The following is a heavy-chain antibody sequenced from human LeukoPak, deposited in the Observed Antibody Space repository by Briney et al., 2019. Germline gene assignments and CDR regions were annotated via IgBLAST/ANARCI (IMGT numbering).Heavy chain of an antibody. D-gene: IGHD2-8*02. CDR1: GFTFSNSA. CDR2: IKQDGSEK. V-gene: IGHV3-7*01. CDR3: AEDTRGFVVWPYFDY. J-gene: IGHJ4*02. Sequence: GGSLRLPCAASGFTFSNSAMSWVRQAPGKGLEWVANIKQDGSEKYYVDSVKGRFTISRDNAKNSLYLQMNSLRAEDTAVYYCAEDTRGFVVWPYFDYWGQGTLVTVSS.